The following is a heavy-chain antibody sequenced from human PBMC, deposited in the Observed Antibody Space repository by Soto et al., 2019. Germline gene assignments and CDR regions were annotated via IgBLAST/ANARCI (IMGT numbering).Heavy chain of an antibody. Sequence: QVQLVQSGAEVKKPGSSVKVSCKASGGTFSSYDMSWVRQAPGQGLEWMGGIIPIFGTANYAQKVQGRVTITADESTNTAYMELSSLRAEDTAVYYCATYSGSYSRFDYWGQGTLVTVSS. D-gene: IGHD1-26*01. V-gene: IGHV1-69*01. J-gene: IGHJ4*02. CDR1: GGTFSSYD. CDR3: ATYSGSYSRFDY. CDR2: IIPIFGTA.